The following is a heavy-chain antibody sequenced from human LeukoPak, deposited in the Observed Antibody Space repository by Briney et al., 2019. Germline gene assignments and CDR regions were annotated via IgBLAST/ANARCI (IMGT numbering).Heavy chain of an antibody. J-gene: IGHJ6*02. CDR2: ISDDGSNN. Sequence: GGSLILSCAASGFSFRDYGMHWVGQATGQGLESVAVISDDGSNNDDADSVKGRFTISRDNSKNTLYLQMNSLRVEDTAVYYCAKDLGWSRFAYYGMDVWGQGTTVIVSS. V-gene: IGHV3-30*18. CDR3: AKDLGWSRFAYYGMDV. CDR1: GFSFRDYG. D-gene: IGHD3-16*01.